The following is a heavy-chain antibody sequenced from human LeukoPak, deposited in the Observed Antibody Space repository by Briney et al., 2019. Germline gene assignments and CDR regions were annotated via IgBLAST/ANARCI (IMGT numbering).Heavy chain of an antibody. D-gene: IGHD3-10*01. Sequence: SETLSLTCTVSGGSISSYYWSWIRQRPGKGLEWIGFIYYTGSTNYNPSLKSRVTISIDSSKNQFSLKLSSVTAADSAVYYCTSRYSELWGRGTLVTVSS. CDR3: TSRYSEL. V-gene: IGHV4-59*08. CDR1: GGSISSYY. CDR2: IYYTGST. J-gene: IGHJ2*01.